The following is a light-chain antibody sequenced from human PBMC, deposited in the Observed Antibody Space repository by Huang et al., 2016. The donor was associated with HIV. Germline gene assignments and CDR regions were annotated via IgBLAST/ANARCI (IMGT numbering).Light chain of an antibody. Sequence: EIVLTQSPGTLSLSPGESATLSCRASENVSKNYLVWYQQKPRQPPRLLIYGASSRAASIQDRFSGGGSGTDFTLTITRLEPEDLAVYYCQQYGTSPRTFGGGTKVEI. J-gene: IGKJ4*01. CDR1: ENVSKNY. CDR2: GAS. V-gene: IGKV3-20*01. CDR3: QQYGTSPRT.